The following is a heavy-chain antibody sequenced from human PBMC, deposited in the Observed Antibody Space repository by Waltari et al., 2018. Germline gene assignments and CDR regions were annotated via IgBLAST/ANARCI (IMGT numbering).Heavy chain of an antibody. J-gene: IGHJ6*03. Sequence: QVQLVESGGGVVQPGRSLRLSCASSGFIFRTHGMHWVRQAPGKGLEWVAIISYDGDNKYYADSVKGRFTISRDNSRNTLYLQMNNLRAEDTAVYYCAKDPSGPSRTWHYYYYYMDVWGKGTTVTVSS. D-gene: IGHD6-13*01. CDR2: ISYDGDNK. V-gene: IGHV3-30*18. CDR3: AKDPSGPSRTWHYYYYYMDV. CDR1: GFIFRTHG.